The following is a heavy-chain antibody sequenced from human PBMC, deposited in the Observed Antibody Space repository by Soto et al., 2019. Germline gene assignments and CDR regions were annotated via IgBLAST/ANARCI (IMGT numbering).Heavy chain of an antibody. D-gene: IGHD1-1*01. CDR3: LWLQAWTHEY. V-gene: IGHV1-18*01. CDR1: NHTFMSYL. CDR2: ISAVNDYT. J-gene: IGHJ4*02. Sequence: QVEVKQSAAQVREPGASVKVSCKASNHTFMSYLITWVRQAPGHGLEFVGWISAVNDYTKYAQKVQDRVTLHPDTSPSTASLELSGLRSDDTAVSYCLWLQAWTHEYWGQGTLVTVSS.